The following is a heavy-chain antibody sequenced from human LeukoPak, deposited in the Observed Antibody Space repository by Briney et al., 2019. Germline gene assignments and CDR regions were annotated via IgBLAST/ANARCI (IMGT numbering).Heavy chain of an antibody. J-gene: IGHJ4*02. Sequence: GGSLRLSCAASGFTFSSYSMNWVRQAPGEGLEWVSSISSSSSYIYYADSVKGGVTISRDKAKNSLYLQMNNLRAEDTAAYYCASTIDYYDRSGYTYWGQGTLVTVSS. V-gene: IGHV3-21*01. D-gene: IGHD3-22*01. CDR1: GFTFSSYS. CDR3: ASTIDYYDRSGYTY. CDR2: ISSSSSYI.